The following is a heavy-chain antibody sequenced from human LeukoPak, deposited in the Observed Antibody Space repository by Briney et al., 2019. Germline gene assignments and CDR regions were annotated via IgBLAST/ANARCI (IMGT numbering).Heavy chain of an antibody. CDR1: GGSISSGGYS. D-gene: IGHD2-15*01. CDR3: ARSRLLPYYFDY. Sequence: SETLSLTCAVSGGSISSGGYSWSWIRQPPGKGLEWIGYIYHSGSIYYNPSLKSRVTISVDRSKNQFSLKLSSVTAADTAVYYCARSRLLPYYFDYWGQGTLVTVSS. CDR2: IYHSGSI. V-gene: IGHV4-30-2*01. J-gene: IGHJ4*02.